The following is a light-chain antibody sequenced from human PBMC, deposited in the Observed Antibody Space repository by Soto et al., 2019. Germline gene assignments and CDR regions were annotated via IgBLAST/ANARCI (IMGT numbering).Light chain of an antibody. CDR1: RSNIGTNY. CDR3: AAWDDSLNGYV. Sequence: QSVLTQPPSASGTPGQRVTISCSGSRSNIGTNYVYWYQHLPGTAPKLLIYSYNQRPSGVPDRFSGSKSGTSASLAISGLQSEDEADYICAAWDDSLNGYVFGTGTKVTVL. J-gene: IGLJ1*01. CDR2: SYN. V-gene: IGLV1-44*01.